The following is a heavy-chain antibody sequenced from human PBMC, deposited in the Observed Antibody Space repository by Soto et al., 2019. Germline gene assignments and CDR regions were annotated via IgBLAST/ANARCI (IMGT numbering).Heavy chain of an antibody. CDR1: GGSISSSNW. V-gene: IGHV4-4*02. D-gene: IGHD3-10*01. CDR3: GGGKASGVNFDY. J-gene: IGHJ4*02. CDR2: IYHSGST. Sequence: QVQLQESGPGLVKPSGTLSLTCAVSGGSISSSNWWSWVRQPPGKGLEWIGEIYHSGSTNYNPSPKGRVNISVDQAKDPFSLKVGSVTGAGKGGYFCGGGKASGVNFDYWGQGTLVTVSS.